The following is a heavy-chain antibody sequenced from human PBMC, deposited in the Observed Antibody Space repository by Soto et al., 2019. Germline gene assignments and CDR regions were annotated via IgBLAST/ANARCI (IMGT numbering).Heavy chain of an antibody. J-gene: IGHJ2*01. Sequence: EVRLVESGGGLIQPGGSLTVSCAASGFSVSDNYMSWVRQPPGKGLEWVSVIYRGGTIFYTDSVKGRFIISRDSSKNTVYLQMNLLRGEDTGTYYCARVCCMGSGCFRAWYFDLWARGTLVTVSS. V-gene: IGHV3-53*03. CDR1: GFSVSDNY. D-gene: IGHD5-12*01. CDR3: ARVCCMGSGCFRAWYFDL. CDR2: IYRGGTI.